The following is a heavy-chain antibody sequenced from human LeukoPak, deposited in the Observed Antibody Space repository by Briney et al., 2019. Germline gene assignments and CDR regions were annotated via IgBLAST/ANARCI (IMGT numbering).Heavy chain of an antibody. V-gene: IGHV1-24*01. D-gene: IGHD3-22*01. Sequence: ASVKVSCKVSGYTLTELSMHWVRQAPGKGLEWMGGFDPEDGETIYAQKFQGRVTMTEDTSTDTAYMELSSLRSEDTAVYYCARLQPDDYYDSSGYNDYWGQGTLVTVSS. CDR2: FDPEDGET. CDR3: ARLQPDDYYDSSGYNDY. J-gene: IGHJ4*02. CDR1: GYTLTELS.